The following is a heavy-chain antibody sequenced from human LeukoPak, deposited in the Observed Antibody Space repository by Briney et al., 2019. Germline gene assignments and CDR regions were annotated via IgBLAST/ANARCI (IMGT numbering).Heavy chain of an antibody. CDR1: GGSISSYY. CDR2: IYYRGST. Sequence: PAETLSLTCTVSGGSISSYYWSWIRQPPGKGLEWIGYIYYRGSTNYNPSLKSRVTISVDTSKNQFSLKLSSVTAADTAVYYCARVGYGSYYGLEYFDYWGQGTLVTVFS. D-gene: IGHD1-26*01. V-gene: IGHV4-59*01. J-gene: IGHJ4*02. CDR3: ARVGYGSYYGLEYFDY.